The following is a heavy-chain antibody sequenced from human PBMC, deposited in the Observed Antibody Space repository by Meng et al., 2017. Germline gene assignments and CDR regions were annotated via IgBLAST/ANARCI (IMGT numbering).Heavy chain of an antibody. D-gene: IGHD3-22*01. V-gene: IGHV1-2*06. CDR3: VILQTYYYDSSGYSPTYWYFDL. J-gene: IGHJ2*01. CDR1: GYTFTGYY. Sequence: ASVKVSCKASGYTFTGYYMHWVRQAPGQGLEWMGRINPNSGGTNYAQKFQGRVTMTRDTSISTAYMELSRLRSDDTAVYYCVILQTYYYDSSGYSPTYWYFDLWGRGTLVTVSS. CDR2: INPNSGGT.